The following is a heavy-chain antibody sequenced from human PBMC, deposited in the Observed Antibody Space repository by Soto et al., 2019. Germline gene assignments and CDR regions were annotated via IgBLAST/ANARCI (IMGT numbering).Heavy chain of an antibody. Sequence: QVQLVQSGAEVKKPGSSVKVSCKASGGTFSSYAISWVRQAPGQGLEWMGGIIPIFGTANYAQKFQGRVTITADESTSTAYMELSSLRSEDTAVYYCARDPVSGIAVAGYNWFDPWGQGTLVTVSP. CDR1: GGTFSSYA. D-gene: IGHD6-19*01. J-gene: IGHJ5*02. CDR3: ARDPVSGIAVAGYNWFDP. CDR2: IIPIFGTA. V-gene: IGHV1-69*12.